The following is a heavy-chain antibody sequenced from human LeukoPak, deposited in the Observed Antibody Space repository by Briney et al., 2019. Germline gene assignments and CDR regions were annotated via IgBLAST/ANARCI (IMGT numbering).Heavy chain of an antibody. D-gene: IGHD3-3*01. CDR2: MNPNSGNT. V-gene: IGHV1-8*01. Sequence: ASVKVSCKASGYTFTSYDINWVRQATGQGLEWMGWMNPNSGNTGYAQKFQGRVTMTRNTSTSTAYMELSSLRSEDTAVYYCAREFLGGFWSGYYSHYYYGMDVWGQGTTVTVSS. J-gene: IGHJ6*02. CDR3: AREFLGGFWSGYYSHYYYGMDV. CDR1: GYTFTSYD.